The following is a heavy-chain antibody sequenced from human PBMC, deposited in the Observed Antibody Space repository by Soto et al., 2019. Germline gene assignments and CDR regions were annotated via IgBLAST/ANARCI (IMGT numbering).Heavy chain of an antibody. Sequence: SETLSLTCTVSGGSISSSSYYWGWIRQPPGKGLEWIGSIYYSGSTYYNPSLKSRVTISVDTSKNQFSLKLSSVTAADTAVYYCARRTIQLWYYYYYGMDVWGQGTTVTVSS. V-gene: IGHV4-39*01. CDR1: GGSISSSSYY. CDR2: IYYSGST. CDR3: ARRTIQLWYYYYYGMDV. D-gene: IGHD5-18*01. J-gene: IGHJ6*02.